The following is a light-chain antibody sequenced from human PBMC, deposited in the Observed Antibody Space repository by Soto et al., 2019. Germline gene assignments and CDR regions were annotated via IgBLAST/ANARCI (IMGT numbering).Light chain of an antibody. CDR1: QSVSSSY. Sequence: EIVLTQSPGTLSLSPWERATLSCRASQSVSSSYLAWYQQKPGQAPRLLIYGASSRATGIPDRFSGSGSGTDFTLTISRLEPEDFAVYYSQQYYSYPRTFGQGTKVDIK. CDR2: GAS. J-gene: IGKJ1*01. V-gene: IGKV3-20*01. CDR3: QQYYSYPRT.